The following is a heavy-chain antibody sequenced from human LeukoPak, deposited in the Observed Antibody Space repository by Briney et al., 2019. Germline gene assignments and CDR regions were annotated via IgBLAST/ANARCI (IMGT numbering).Heavy chain of an antibody. CDR3: AKEKQTGYSSSWYGHYYYMDV. Sequence: GGSLRLSCAASGFTFSSYAMHWVRQAPGKGLEYVSAISSNGGSTYYANSVKGRFTISRDNSKNTLYLQMNSLGAEDTAVYYCAKEKQTGYSSSWYGHYYYMDVWGKGTTVTISS. CDR1: GFTFSSYA. J-gene: IGHJ6*03. D-gene: IGHD6-13*01. CDR2: ISSNGGST. V-gene: IGHV3-64*01.